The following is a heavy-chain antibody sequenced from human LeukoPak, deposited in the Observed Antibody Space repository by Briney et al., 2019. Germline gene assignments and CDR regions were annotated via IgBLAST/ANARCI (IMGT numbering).Heavy chain of an antibody. J-gene: IGHJ3*02. CDR1: GYSFTSYW. V-gene: IGHV5-51*01. Sequence: GDSLKISCQGSGYSFTSYWIGWVRQMPGKGLEWMGIIYPGDSDTRYSPSFQGQVTISVDKSISTAYLQWSSLKASDTAMYYCATRYSSGWYDAFHIWGQGTMVTVSS. CDR3: ATRYSSGWYDAFHI. CDR2: IYPGDSDT. D-gene: IGHD6-19*01.